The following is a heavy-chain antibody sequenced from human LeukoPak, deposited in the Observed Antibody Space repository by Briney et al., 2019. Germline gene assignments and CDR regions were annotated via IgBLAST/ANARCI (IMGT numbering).Heavy chain of an antibody. CDR1: GGSISSGDYF. V-gene: IGHV4-30-4*01. Sequence: PSETLSLTCTVSGGSISSGDYFWTWIRQPPGKGLEWIGYIYYTGSTYYNPSLKSRVSISLDTSENQFSLGLNSVTAADTAVYYCARVYYYDSSGFYFGYWGQGTLVTVSS. CDR2: IYYTGST. J-gene: IGHJ4*02. D-gene: IGHD3-22*01. CDR3: ARVYYYDSSGFYFGY.